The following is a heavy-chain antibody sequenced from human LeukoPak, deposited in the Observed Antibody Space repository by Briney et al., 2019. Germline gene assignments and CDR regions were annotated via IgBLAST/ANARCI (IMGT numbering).Heavy chain of an antibody. D-gene: IGHD3-10*01. CDR2: IYYSGNT. V-gene: IGHV4-59*01. CDR1: GGSISSYY. CDR3: ARVGGGNYYGMDV. J-gene: IGHJ6*02. Sequence: SETLSLTCTVSGGSISSYYWSWIRQPPGQGLEWIGYIYYSGNTNYNPSLKSRVTISVDTSKNQFSLSLSSVTAADTAVYYCARVGGGNYYGMDVWGQGTTVTVSS.